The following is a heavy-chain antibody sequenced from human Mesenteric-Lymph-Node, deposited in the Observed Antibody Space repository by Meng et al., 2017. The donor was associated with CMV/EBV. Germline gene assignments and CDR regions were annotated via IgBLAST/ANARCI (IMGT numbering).Heavy chain of an antibody. J-gene: IGHJ4*02. D-gene: IGHD4-17*01. Sequence: ASVKVSCKASGYTFTDHYLHWVRQAPGQGLEWMGWISPKSGGTRHAQKFQGRVTMTRDTSISTAYMELSRLRSDDTAVYFCARDDGDYVFDYWDQGTLVTVSS. CDR3: ARDDGDYVFDY. V-gene: IGHV1-2*02. CDR2: ISPKSGGT. CDR1: GYTFTDHY.